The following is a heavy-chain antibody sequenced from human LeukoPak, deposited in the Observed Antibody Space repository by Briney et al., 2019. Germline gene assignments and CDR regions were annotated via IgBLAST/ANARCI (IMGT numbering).Heavy chain of an antibody. CDR3: ARAAAGGDDPFDV. J-gene: IGHJ3*01. CDR1: GYTFKNYD. V-gene: IGHV1-8*01. D-gene: IGHD6-25*01. Sequence: GASVKVSCKASGYTFKNYDINWVRQAPGQGLEWMAWMNPNNDNAGSAQKFQGRVTMTRDTSINTAYMELSSLRSDDTGVYYCARAAAGGDDPFDVWGQGSPIIVSS. CDR2: MNPNNDNA.